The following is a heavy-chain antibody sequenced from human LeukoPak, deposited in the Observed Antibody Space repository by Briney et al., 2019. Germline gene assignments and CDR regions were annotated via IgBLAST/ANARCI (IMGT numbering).Heavy chain of an antibody. V-gene: IGHV3-48*01. CDR3: ARGSTYYDSSGQVPFDY. CDR1: GFTFSSYS. Sequence: GGSLRLSCAASGFTFSSYSMNWVRQAPGKGLEWGSYISGSSSTIYYADSVKGRFTISRDDGKNTLYLQMNSLRAEDTAVYYCARGSTYYDSSGQVPFDYWGQGTLVTVSS. CDR2: ISGSSSTI. D-gene: IGHD3-22*01. J-gene: IGHJ4*02.